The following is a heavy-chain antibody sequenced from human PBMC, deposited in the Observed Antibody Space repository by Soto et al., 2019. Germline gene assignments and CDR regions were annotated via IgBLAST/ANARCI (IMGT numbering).Heavy chain of an antibody. CDR3: ARDQGNYGRGAFDI. V-gene: IGHV4-30-4*01. CDR2: IYYSGST. D-gene: IGHD3-16*01. CDR1: GGSISSGDYY. Sequence: SETLSLTCTVSGGSISSGDYYWSWIRQPPGKGLEWIGYIYYSGSTYYNPSLKSRVTISVDTSKNQFSLKLSSVTAADTAVYYCARDQGNYGRGAFDIWGQGTMVTVSS. J-gene: IGHJ3*02.